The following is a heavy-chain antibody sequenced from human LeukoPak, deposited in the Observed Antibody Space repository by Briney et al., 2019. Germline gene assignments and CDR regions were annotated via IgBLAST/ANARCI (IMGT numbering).Heavy chain of an antibody. V-gene: IGHV6-1*01. CDR2: TYYRSTRYN. D-gene: IGHD4-17*01. J-gene: IGHJ4*02. CDR1: GYSVSSNSAT. Sequence: SQTLSLTCAVSGYSVSSNSATWIWIRQSPSRGLEGLGRTYYRSTRYNDCAVSVISIITIKPATSTNKVSLQLNSVTPEDTDWSYGARDLRDWGQGTLVTVSS. CDR3: ARDLRD.